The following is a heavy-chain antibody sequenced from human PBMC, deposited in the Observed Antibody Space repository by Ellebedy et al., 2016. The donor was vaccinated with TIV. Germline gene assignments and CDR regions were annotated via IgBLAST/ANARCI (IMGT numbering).Heavy chain of an antibody. CDR2: MNPNSGNT. D-gene: IGHD6-13*01. Sequence: ASVKVSCXASGYTFTSYDINWVRQATGQGLEWMGWMNPNSGNTGYAQKFQGRVTMTRNTSISTAYMELSSLRSEDTAVYYCARGTGYSSSWYTGFDYWGQGTLVTVSS. CDR1: GYTFTSYD. V-gene: IGHV1-8*01. CDR3: ARGTGYSSSWYTGFDY. J-gene: IGHJ4*02.